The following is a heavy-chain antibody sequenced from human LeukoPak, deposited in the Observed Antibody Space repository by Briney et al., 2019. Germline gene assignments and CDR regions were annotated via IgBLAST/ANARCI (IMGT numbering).Heavy chain of an antibody. D-gene: IGHD3-10*01. CDR2: IYYSGST. CDR3: ARGRGLLWFGEFADY. CDR1: GGSISSSSYY. J-gene: IGHJ4*02. V-gene: IGHV4-39*07. Sequence: SETLSLTCTVSGGSISSSSYYWGWIRQPPGKGLEWIGSIYYSGSTYYNPSLKSRVTISVDTSKNQFSLKLSSVTAADTAVYYCARGRGLLWFGEFADYWGQGTLVTVSS.